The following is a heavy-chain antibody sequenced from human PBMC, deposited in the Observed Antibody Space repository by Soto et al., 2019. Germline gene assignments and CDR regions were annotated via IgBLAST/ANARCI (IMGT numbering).Heavy chain of an antibody. CDR3: AKAKNDYHWDNRPPFDY. Sequence: EVQLLESGGGVVQPGGSLRLSCEASGFTLRSYAMTWIRQAPGKGLEWVSLISANDVGTYYAESVKTRFTISTDQSRNTVYLQMDSLRADDTAIYYCAKAKNDYHWDNRPPFDYWGQGTFVTVSS. J-gene: IGHJ4*02. D-gene: IGHD5-12*01. CDR1: GFTLRSYA. V-gene: IGHV3-23*01. CDR2: ISANDVGT.